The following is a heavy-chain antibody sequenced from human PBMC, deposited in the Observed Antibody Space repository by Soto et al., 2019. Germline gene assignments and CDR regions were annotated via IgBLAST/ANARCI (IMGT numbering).Heavy chain of an antibody. J-gene: IGHJ4*02. D-gene: IGHD1-26*01. Sequence: QVQLLQSGAEMKKPGASVKISCRASGYNFNNYEINWVRQAPAQGLEWMGWMKGYSGNPLYAQNFQGRLTLTRDTSTNTAYLELTSLAYEDTAIYFCARRRGESYYGLDYWGQGTLVTVPS. CDR3: ARRRGESYYGLDY. CDR2: MKGYSGNP. V-gene: IGHV1-8*01. CDR1: GYNFNNYE.